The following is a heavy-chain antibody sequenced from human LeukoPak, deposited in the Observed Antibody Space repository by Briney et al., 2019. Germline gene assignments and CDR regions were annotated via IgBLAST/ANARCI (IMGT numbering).Heavy chain of an antibody. CDR2: IISSGSTI. CDR3: ARRYCSSTSCTLAY. J-gene: IGHJ4*02. CDR1: GFTFTSYE. D-gene: IGHD2-2*01. V-gene: IGHV3-48*03. Sequence: GGSLTLSCAASGFTFTSYEMNGVGQAPGKGVEGVSYIISSGSTIYYADSVNGRFTISRDNAKNSLYLHMNSLRAEDTAVYYCARRYCSSTSCTLAYWGQGTLVTVSS.